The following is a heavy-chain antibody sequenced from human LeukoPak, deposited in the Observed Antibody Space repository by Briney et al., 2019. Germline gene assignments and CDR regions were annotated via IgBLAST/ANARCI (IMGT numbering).Heavy chain of an antibody. CDR1: GVTFSGSA. CDR2: IRSKANSYAT. V-gene: IGHV3-73*01. J-gene: IGHJ6*02. CDR3: TTSYYYYGMDV. Sequence: PGGSLELSCAASGVTFSGSAMHWVRQASGRGLGWVGRIRSKANSYATAYAASVKGRFTISRDDSKNTAYLQMNSLKTEDTAVYYCTTSYYYYGMDVWGQGTTVTVSS.